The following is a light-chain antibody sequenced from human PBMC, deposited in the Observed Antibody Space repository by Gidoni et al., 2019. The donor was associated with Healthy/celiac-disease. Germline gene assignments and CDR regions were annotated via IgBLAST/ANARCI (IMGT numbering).Light chain of an antibody. CDR2: AAS. V-gene: IGKV1D-8*01. Sequence: VIWMTQSPSLLSASTGDRVTISCRISQGISSYLAWYQQKPGKAPELLIYAASTLQSGVPSRFSGSGSGTDFTLTISCLQSEDFATYYCQQYYSFPVPFGQXTKLEIK. CDR1: QGISSY. CDR3: QQYYSFPVP. J-gene: IGKJ2*01.